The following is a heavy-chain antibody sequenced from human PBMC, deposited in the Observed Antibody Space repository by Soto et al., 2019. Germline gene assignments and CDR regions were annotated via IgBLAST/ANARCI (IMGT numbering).Heavy chain of an antibody. CDR3: ARSIAVPSSHIDH. D-gene: IGHD6-6*01. J-gene: IGHJ4*02. Sequence: SETLSLTCSVSGGSISGYYWSWIRQAPGKGLEWIGYVYDTGSTSYNPSLQSRVTISVDTSKKQFSLSLRLVTAADTAVYFCARSIAVPSSHIDHWGQGTRVTVS. CDR2: VYDTGST. V-gene: IGHV4-59*01. CDR1: GGSISGYY.